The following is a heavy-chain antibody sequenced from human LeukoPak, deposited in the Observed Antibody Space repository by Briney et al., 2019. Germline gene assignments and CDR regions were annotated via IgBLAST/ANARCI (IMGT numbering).Heavy chain of an antibody. J-gene: IGHJ3*01. D-gene: IGHD4-17*01. CDR1: GFTFSNYA. CDR3: ARDPNGDYIGAFEF. V-gene: IGHV3-23*01. Sequence: GGSLRLSCAASGFTFSNYAMMWVRQAPGQGLEWVAAITSGGAPRYADSVKGRFTIYRENSTNKLYLQMNSLKAEDTSQYFCARDPNGDYIGAFEFWGRGTVVTVSS. CDR2: ITSGGAP.